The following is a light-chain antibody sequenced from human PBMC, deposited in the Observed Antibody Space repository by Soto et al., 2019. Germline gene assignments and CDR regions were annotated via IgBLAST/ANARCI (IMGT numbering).Light chain of an antibody. Sequence: EIVLTQSPATLSLSPGERATLSCMASQSVSSYLAWYQQKPGQAPRLLIYDASNRATGIPARFSGSGSGTDFTHTSSSLEPEDFAVYYCHQRSNWPRWTVGQGTKVEIK. V-gene: IGKV3-11*01. CDR1: QSVSSY. CDR2: DAS. CDR3: HQRSNWPRWT. J-gene: IGKJ1*01.